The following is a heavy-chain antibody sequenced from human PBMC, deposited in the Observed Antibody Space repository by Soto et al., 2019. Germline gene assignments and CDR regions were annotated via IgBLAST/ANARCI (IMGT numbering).Heavy chain of an antibody. CDR3: AKRGAVGAGNTAHFEN. CDR2: ISGSGDTT. D-gene: IGHD5-18*01. Sequence: GGSLRLSCSASGFTFSSYPMSWVRQAPGKGLEWVSAISGSGDTTLYADSVKGRLTISRDNSKNTLDLQMNSLRAEDTAVYYCAKRGAVGAGNTAHFENWGQGTLGTASS. J-gene: IGHJ4*02. V-gene: IGHV3-23*01. CDR1: GFTFSSYP.